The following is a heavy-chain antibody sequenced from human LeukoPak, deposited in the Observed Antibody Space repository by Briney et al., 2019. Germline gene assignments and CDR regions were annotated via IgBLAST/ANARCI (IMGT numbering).Heavy chain of an antibody. J-gene: IGHJ4*02. Sequence: PGGSLRLSCGASGFVFGNFALSWVRQAPGKGLEWVSTIVGSGRSTFHAASVEGRFTISRDNSNNTLFLHMGSLRAEDTAIYFCAQHPGPHGANPFNSWGLGTLVTVSS. D-gene: IGHD4/OR15-4a*01. CDR3: AQHPGPHGANPFNS. CDR1: GFVFGNFA. CDR2: IVGSGRST. V-gene: IGHV3-23*01.